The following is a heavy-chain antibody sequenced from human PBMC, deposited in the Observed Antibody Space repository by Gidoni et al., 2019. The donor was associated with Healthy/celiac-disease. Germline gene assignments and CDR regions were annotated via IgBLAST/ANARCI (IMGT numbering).Heavy chain of an antibody. CDR2: IYYSGST. CDR3: ARLTMVRGESHWFDP. CDR1: GGSISSYY. J-gene: IGHJ5*02. D-gene: IGHD3-10*01. V-gene: IGHV4-59*01. Sequence: QVQLQASGPGLVKPSETLSLTCTVSGGSISSYYWSWIRQPPGKGLEWIGYIYYSGSTNYNPSLKSRVTISVDTSKNQFSLKLSSVTAADTAVYYCARLTMVRGESHWFDPWGQGTLVTVSS.